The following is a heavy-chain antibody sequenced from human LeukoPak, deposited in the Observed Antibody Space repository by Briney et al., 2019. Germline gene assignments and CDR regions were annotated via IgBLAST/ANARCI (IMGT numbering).Heavy chain of an antibody. D-gene: IGHD3-10*01. J-gene: IGHJ3*02. CDR3: ARAYGSGSLDAFDI. Sequence: SQTLSLTCTVSGGSISSGSYYWSWIRQPAGKGLEWVGRIYTSGITNYNPSLKSRVTISVDTSKNQFSLKLSSVTAADTAVYYCARAYGSGSLDAFDIWGQGTMVTVSS. V-gene: IGHV4-61*02. CDR1: GGSISSGSYY. CDR2: IYTSGIT.